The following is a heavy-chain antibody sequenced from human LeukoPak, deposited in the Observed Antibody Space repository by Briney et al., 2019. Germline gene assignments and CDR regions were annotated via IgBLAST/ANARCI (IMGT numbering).Heavy chain of an antibody. V-gene: IGHV1-18*01. D-gene: IGHD2-2*01. CDR1: GYTFTNYG. CDR2: VSGNNDIT. Sequence: ASVKVSCKASGYTFTNYGISWVRQAPGQGLEWMGWVSGNNDITNYAQKFQGRVTMTTDTSTTTAYMELRSLRSDDTAVYYCARDQEYQPRSLGYWGQGTLVTVSS. J-gene: IGHJ4*02. CDR3: ARDQEYQPRSLGY.